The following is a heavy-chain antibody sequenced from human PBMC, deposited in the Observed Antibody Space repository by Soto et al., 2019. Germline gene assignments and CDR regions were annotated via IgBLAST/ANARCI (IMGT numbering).Heavy chain of an antibody. J-gene: IGHJ4*02. CDR2: IYWDDGM. D-gene: IGHD6-19*01. CDR3: AHVEAVAGSFDY. Sequence: QITLKESGPTLVKPTQTLTLTCTFSGFSLSTSGVGVGWIRQPPGKALEWLALIYWDDGMRYSPSLKSSLTIPNDTSKKQVVLTMTNMDPVDTATYYCAHVEAVAGSFDYWGQGTLVTVSS. CDR1: GFSLSTSGVG. V-gene: IGHV2-5*02.